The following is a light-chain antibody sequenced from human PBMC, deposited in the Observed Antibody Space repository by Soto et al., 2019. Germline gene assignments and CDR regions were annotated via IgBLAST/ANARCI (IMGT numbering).Light chain of an antibody. CDR3: QQYHIWPSWT. Sequence: EIVLTQSPATLSVSLGDSATLSCRASQSVSLSLAWYQMRPGQPPRLLIYGASTRATDIPARFSGSGSGTDFTLTISILQSEDFAVYCCQQYHIWPSWTFGQGTKVELK. CDR1: QSVSLS. V-gene: IGKV3-15*01. J-gene: IGKJ1*01. CDR2: GAS.